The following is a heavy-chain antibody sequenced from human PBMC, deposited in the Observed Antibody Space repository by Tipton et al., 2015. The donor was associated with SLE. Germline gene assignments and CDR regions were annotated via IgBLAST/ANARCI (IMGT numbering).Heavy chain of an antibody. CDR3: ARNQLVYGIQDSFYMDA. CDR1: GGSLSPFY. Sequence: LRLSCSVSGGSLSPFYWNWVRQSPGKGLEWIGNVYYRGGTNYSPSLKSRVTLSVDMSKNQFSLTLNSVTTADTAVYYCARNQLVYGIQDSFYMDAWGRGTTVTVSS. D-gene: IGHD2-8*01. J-gene: IGHJ6*03. V-gene: IGHV4-59*01. CDR2: VYYRGGT.